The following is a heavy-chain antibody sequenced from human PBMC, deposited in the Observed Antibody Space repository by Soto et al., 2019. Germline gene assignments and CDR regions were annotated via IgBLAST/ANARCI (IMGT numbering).Heavy chain of an antibody. CDR1: GYTFTSYG. CDR2: ISAYNGNT. CDR3: ARVRDDIAQGFDP. V-gene: IGHV1-18*04. Sequence: ASVKVSCKASGYTFTSYGIIWVRQAPGQGGEWMGWISAYNGNTNYAQKLQGRGTMTTDKSTSTAYMELRSLRSDDTAVYYCARVRDDIAQGFDPWGQGTLVTVSS. J-gene: IGHJ5*02. D-gene: IGHD2-15*01.